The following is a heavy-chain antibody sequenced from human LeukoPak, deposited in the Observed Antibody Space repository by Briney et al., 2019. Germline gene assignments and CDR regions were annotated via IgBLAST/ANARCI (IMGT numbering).Heavy chain of an antibody. D-gene: IGHD4-17*01. CDR3: ARPEEHGDYVHDAFDI. CDR1: GYSFTTYW. CDR2: IYPGDSDT. Sequence: GESLRISCKGSGYSFTTYWIGWVRQMPGKGLEWMGIIYPGDSDTRYSPSFQGQVTISADKSISTAYLQWSSLKASDTAMYYCARPEEHGDYVHDAFDIWGQGTTVTVSS. J-gene: IGHJ3*02. V-gene: IGHV5-51*01.